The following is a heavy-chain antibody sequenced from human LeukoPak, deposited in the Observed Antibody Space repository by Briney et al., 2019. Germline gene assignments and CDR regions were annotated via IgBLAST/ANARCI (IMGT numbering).Heavy chain of an antibody. CDR1: GFTVSSNY. Sequence: GSLRLSCAASGFTVSSNYMSWVRQAPGKGPEWIGSIYYSGSTYYNPSLKSRVTISVDTSKNQFSLKLSSVTAAGTAVYYCARPIGGYYDSSVGYWGQGTLVTVSS. CDR2: IYYSGST. J-gene: IGHJ4*02. V-gene: IGHV4-39*01. D-gene: IGHD3-22*01. CDR3: ARPIGGYYDSSVGY.